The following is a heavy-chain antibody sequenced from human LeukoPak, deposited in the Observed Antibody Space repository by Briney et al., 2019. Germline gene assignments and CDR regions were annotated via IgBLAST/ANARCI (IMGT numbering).Heavy chain of an antibody. CDR2: ISAYNGNT. J-gene: IGHJ6*02. Sequence: ASVKVSCKASGYTFTSYGIVWVRQAPGQGLEWMGWISAYNGNTSYAQNLQGRVTMTTDTSTSTAYMELRSLRSDDTAVYYCARDRVYCSGGSCSGMDVWGQGTTVTVSS. CDR3: ARDRVYCSGGSCSGMDV. V-gene: IGHV1-18*01. CDR1: GYTFTSYG. D-gene: IGHD2-15*01.